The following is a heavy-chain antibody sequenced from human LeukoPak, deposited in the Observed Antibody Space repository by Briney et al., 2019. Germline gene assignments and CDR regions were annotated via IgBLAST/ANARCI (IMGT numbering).Heavy chain of an antibody. V-gene: IGHV3-23*01. J-gene: IGHJ4*02. CDR1: GFTFTNYA. CDR2: ISGSGGST. Sequence: GGSLRLSCAASGFTFTNYAMNWVRQAPGKGLEWVSAISGSGGSTYYADSVKGRFTISRDNSKNTLYLQMNSLRAEDTAVYYCAKRKIFGGSFDYWGQGTLVTVSS. CDR3: AKRKIFGGSFDY. D-gene: IGHD3-3*01.